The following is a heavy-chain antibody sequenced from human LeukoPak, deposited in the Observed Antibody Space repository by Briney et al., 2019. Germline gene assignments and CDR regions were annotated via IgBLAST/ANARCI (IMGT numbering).Heavy chain of an antibody. D-gene: IGHD2-8*01. V-gene: IGHV1-69*05. CDR2: IIPIFGTA. CDR1: GGTFSSYA. Sequence: SVKVSCKASGGTFSSYAISWVRQAPGQGLEWMGGIIPIFGTANYAQKFQGRVTITTDESTSTAYMELSSLRSEDTAVYYCARGVGKCTNGVCYSFDYWGQGTLVTVSS. CDR3: ARGVGKCTNGVCYSFDY. J-gene: IGHJ4*02.